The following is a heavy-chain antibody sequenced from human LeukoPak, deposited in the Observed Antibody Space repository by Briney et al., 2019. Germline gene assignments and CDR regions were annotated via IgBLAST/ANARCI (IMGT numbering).Heavy chain of an antibody. Sequence: QTGGSLRLSCAASGFTFSSYWMSWVRQAPGKWLEWVANIKQDGSEKYYVDSVKGRFTISRDNAKNSLYLQMNSLRAEDTAVYYCARESYPSSSYYDILNYYYYYYYMDVWGKGTTVTVSS. V-gene: IGHV3-7*01. CDR3: ARESYPSSSYYDILNYYYYYYYMDV. CDR1: GFTFSSYW. D-gene: IGHD3-9*01. CDR2: IKQDGSEK. J-gene: IGHJ6*03.